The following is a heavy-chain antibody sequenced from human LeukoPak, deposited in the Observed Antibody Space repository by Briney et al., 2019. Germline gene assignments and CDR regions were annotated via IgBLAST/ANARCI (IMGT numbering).Heavy chain of an antibody. J-gene: IGHJ6*03. D-gene: IGHD3-3*01. CDR1: GGTFICYA. V-gene: IGHV1-69*13. Sequence: SVKVSCKASGGTFICYAISWVRQAPGQGLEWMGGIIPIFGTANYAQKFQGRVTITADESTSTAYMELSSLRSEDTAVYYCATIRFLEWFDYYYYYYMDVWGKGTTVTVSS. CDR3: ATIRFLEWFDYYYYYYMDV. CDR2: IIPIFGTA.